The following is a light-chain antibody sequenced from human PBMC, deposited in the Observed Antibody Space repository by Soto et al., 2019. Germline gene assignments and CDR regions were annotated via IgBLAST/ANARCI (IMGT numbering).Light chain of an antibody. Sequence: ENWLTQSPGTLSLSPGERATLSCRASQSVSSSYLAWYQQKPGQAPRLLIYGASSRATGIPDRFSGSGSGTDFTLTISRLEPEDFAVYYCQQYGSSPLTFGGGTKVDIK. J-gene: IGKJ4*01. CDR1: QSVSSSY. CDR2: GAS. CDR3: QQYGSSPLT. V-gene: IGKV3-20*01.